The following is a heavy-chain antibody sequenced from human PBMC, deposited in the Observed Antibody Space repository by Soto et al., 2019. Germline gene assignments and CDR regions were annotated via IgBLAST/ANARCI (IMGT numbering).Heavy chain of an antibody. V-gene: IGHV1-69*01. CDR3: ANGITGNHYYGMDV. CDR1: GGTFSSYA. Sequence: QVQLVQSGAEVKKPGSSVKVSCKASGGTFSSYAISWVRQAPGQGLEWMGGNIPSFGTANYVQKVQGRVTITADESTSTAYMELSSLRSEDTAVYYCANGITGNHYYGMDVWGQGTTVTVSS. J-gene: IGHJ6*02. D-gene: IGHD1-20*01. CDR2: NIPSFGTA.